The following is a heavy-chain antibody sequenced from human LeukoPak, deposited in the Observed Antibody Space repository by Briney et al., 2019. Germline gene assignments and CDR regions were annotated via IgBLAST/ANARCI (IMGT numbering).Heavy chain of an antibody. Sequence: GGSLSLSRAASRLTFSSYLMTSVGQAPGKGLKWVANLNPDGSRKFYVDSVKARFTISRDNDKNALYLQMHSLRAEDTALYYCARDAYDDSSESWGQGTLVTVSS. CDR2: LNPDGSRK. D-gene: IGHD3-3*01. CDR1: RLTFSSYL. CDR3: ARDAYDDSSES. V-gene: IGHV3-7*01. J-gene: IGHJ5*02.